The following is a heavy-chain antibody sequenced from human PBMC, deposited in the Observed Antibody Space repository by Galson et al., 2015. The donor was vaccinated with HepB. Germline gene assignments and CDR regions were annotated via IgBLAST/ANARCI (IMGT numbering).Heavy chain of an antibody. V-gene: IGHV2-5*02. D-gene: IGHD2-2*01. J-gene: IGHJ4*02. Sequence: PALVKPTQTLTLTCTFSGVSLSPSGVGVGWIRQPPGKALEWLALIYWDDDKRYSPSLKNRLTITKDTSKNQVALTMTNMDPEDTATYYCVHKGGCSGTNCYGRSLAFDYWGQGTLVTVSS. CDR2: IYWDDDK. CDR3: VHKGGCSGTNCYGRSLAFDY. CDR1: GVSLSPSGVG.